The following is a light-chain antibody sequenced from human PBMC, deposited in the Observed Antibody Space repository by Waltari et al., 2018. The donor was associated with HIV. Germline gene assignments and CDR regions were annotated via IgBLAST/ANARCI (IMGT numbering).Light chain of an antibody. J-gene: IGLJ2*01. Sequence: QSAMTQPASVSGSPGQSITIARTGTSSDVGSYYLVTWYQQHPGKAPKLMIYEVSKRPSGVSNRFSGSKSGNTASLTISGLQAEDEADYYCCSYAGSSTFVVFGGGTKLTVL. CDR3: CSYAGSSTFVV. V-gene: IGLV2-23*02. CDR1: SSDVGSYYL. CDR2: EVS.